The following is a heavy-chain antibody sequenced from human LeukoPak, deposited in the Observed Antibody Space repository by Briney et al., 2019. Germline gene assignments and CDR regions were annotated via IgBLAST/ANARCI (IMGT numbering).Heavy chain of an antibody. J-gene: IGHJ6*03. CDR3: ARHLKWFGLPTPYYMEV. CDR1: GGSISSSSYY. Sequence: SETLSLTCTVSGGSISSSSYYWGWIRQPPGKGLGWMGSIYYSGSTYYNPSLKSRVTISVDTSKNQFSLKLSSVTAADTAVYYCARHLKWFGLPTPYYMEVWGKGTTVTVSS. D-gene: IGHD3-3*01. V-gene: IGHV4-39*01. CDR2: IYYSGST.